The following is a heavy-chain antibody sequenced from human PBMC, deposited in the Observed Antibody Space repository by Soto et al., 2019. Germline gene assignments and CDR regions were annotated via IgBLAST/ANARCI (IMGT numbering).Heavy chain of an antibody. J-gene: IGHJ4*02. V-gene: IGHV4-4*02. D-gene: IGHD2-2*01. CDR2: VYHSGFA. CDR1: GDSITGRNW. CDR3: ARVRPPSSTRPAAVIYYFDY. Sequence: QVQLHESGPGLVKPSGTLSLTCAVSGDSITGRNWWTWVRQPPGKGLEWIGEVYHSGFASYNPSLKSRVTISVDKSKNHFSLNLASVTAADTAMYYCARVRPPSSTRPAAVIYYFDYWGQGTLVTVSS.